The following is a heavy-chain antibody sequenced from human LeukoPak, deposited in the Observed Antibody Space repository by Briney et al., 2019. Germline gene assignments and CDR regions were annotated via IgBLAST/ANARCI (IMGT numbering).Heavy chain of an antibody. CDR3: ARKGSPPGYMDV. Sequence: SETLSLTCTVSGFSISSHYWSWVRQPPGKGLEWTGYIYYSGSTNYNPSLKSRVTISVDTSKNQFSLKLSSVTAADPAVYYCARKGSPPGYMDVWGKGTTVTVSS. J-gene: IGHJ6*03. CDR1: GFSISSHY. V-gene: IGHV4-59*11. D-gene: IGHD6-6*01. CDR2: IYYSGST.